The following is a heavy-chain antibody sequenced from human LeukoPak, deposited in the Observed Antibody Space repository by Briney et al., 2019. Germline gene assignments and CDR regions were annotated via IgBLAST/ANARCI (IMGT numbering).Heavy chain of an antibody. J-gene: IGHJ6*03. CDR1: GFTFSSYA. D-gene: IGHD3-10*01. CDR2: ISGSGGST. Sequence: GGSLRLSCAASGFTFSSYAMSWVRQAPGKGLEWVSAISGSGGSTYYADSVKGRFTISRDNSKNTLYLQMNSLRAEDTAVYYCAKGAVLLWFGGPAGGYYYMDVWGKGTTVTISS. V-gene: IGHV3-23*01. CDR3: AKGAVLLWFGGPAGGYYYMDV.